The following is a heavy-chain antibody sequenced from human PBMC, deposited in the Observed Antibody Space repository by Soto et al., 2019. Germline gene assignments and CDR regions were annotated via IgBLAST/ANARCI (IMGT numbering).Heavy chain of an antibody. CDR2: ISYDGSNK. J-gene: IGHJ4*02. CDR1: GFTFSSYG. CDR3: AKALDYGDFYSPNDY. V-gene: IGHV3-30*18. D-gene: IGHD4-17*01. Sequence: QVQLVESGGGVVQPGRSLRLSCAASGFTFSSYGMHWVRQAPGKGLEWVAVISYDGSNKYYADSVKGRFTISRDNSKNTLYLQMNSLRAEDTAVYYCAKALDYGDFYSPNDYWSQGTLVTVSS.